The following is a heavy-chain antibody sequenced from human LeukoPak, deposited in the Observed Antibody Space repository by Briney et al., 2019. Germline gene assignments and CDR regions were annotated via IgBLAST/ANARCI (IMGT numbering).Heavy chain of an antibody. CDR3: ARATRRDWGQYYFYY. Sequence: PSETLSLTCAVYGGSFSGYYWSWIRQSPGKGLEWIGEINNSGSTNCNPSVKSRVTISVDTSKNQFSLKMSSVTAADTAIYYCARATRRDWGQYYFYYWGQGTLVTVSS. CDR1: GGSFSGYY. CDR2: INNSGST. V-gene: IGHV4-34*01. D-gene: IGHD7-27*01. J-gene: IGHJ4*02.